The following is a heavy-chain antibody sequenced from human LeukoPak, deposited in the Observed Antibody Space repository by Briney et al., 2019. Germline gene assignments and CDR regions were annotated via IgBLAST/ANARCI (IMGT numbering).Heavy chain of an antibody. CDR1: GFPFRSYS. CDR3: ARDLRSEYFDS. CDR2: ISGSGGST. J-gene: IGHJ4*02. Sequence: GALEPSFAASGFPFRSYSMNLGRPAPGEGGEGVSAISGSGGSTYYADSVKGRFTISRDNSKNTMSLQMDSLRADDTAVYFCARDLRSEYFDSWGQGTLVTVSS. V-gene: IGHV3-23*01.